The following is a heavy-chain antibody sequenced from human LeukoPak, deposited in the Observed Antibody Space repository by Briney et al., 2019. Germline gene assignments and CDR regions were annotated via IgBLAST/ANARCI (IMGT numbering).Heavy chain of an antibody. CDR2: INHSGST. D-gene: IGHD6-13*01. CDR3: ARVGIAAAVSWFDP. V-gene: IGHV4-34*01. J-gene: IGHJ5*02. CDR1: GGSFSGYY. Sequence: PSETLSLTCAVYGGSFSGYYWSWIRQPPGKGLEWIGEINHSGSTNYNPSLKSRVTISVDTSKNQFSLKLSSVTAADTAVYYCARVGIAAAVSWFDPWGQGTLVTVSS.